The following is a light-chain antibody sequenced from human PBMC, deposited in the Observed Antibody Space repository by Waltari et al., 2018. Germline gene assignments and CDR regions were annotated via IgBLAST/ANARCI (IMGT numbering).Light chain of an antibody. CDR1: SSDVGGYNY. J-gene: IGLJ2*01. Sequence: QSALTQPASVSGSPGQSITISCTGTSSDVGGYNYVSWYQQHPGKAPKRMIYDVSNRPSGVSNRFSGAKLGNTASLTISGLQAEDEADYYCSSYTSSSTLVFGGGTKLTVL. CDR3: SSYTSSSTLV. V-gene: IGLV2-14*03. CDR2: DVS.